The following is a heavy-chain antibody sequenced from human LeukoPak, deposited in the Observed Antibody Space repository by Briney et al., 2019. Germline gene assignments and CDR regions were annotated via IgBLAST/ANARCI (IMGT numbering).Heavy chain of an antibody. V-gene: IGHV4-59*01. CDR2: IYYSGGT. CDR3: ARDRGGLTIDY. J-gene: IGHJ4*02. Sequence: PSETLSLTCTVSGDSINNYYWSWIRQPPGKGLEWIGYIYYSGGTNYNPSLKSRVSISVDTSKNQFSLKLSSVTAADTAVYYCARDRGGLTIDYWGQGTLVTVSS. CDR1: GDSINNYY. D-gene: IGHD1-20*01.